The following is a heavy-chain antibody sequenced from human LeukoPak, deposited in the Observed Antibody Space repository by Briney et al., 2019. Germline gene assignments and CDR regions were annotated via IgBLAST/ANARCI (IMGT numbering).Heavy chain of an antibody. D-gene: IGHD6-19*01. J-gene: IGHJ4*02. V-gene: IGHV1-18*01. Sequence: ASVTVSCKASGYXFTSYGISWVRQPPGQGLEWMGWISGYNGNTINAQKLQGRVTMTTDTSTSTAYMELRSLRSDDTAVYYCARDHSGWTYFDDWGQGTLVTVSS. CDR2: ISGYNGNT. CDR1: GYXFTSYG. CDR3: ARDHSGWTYFDD.